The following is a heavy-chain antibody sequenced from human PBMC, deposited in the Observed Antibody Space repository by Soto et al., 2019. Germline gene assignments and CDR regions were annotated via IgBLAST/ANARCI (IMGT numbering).Heavy chain of an antibody. Sequence: GGSLRLSCAASGFTFSSYGMHWVRQAPGKGLEWVAVISYDGSNKYYADSVKGRFTISRDNSKNTLYLQMNSLRAEDTAVYYCAKDTLPIAAAALNWFDPWGQGTLVTVSS. CDR2: ISYDGSNK. V-gene: IGHV3-30*18. CDR1: GFTFSSYG. D-gene: IGHD6-13*01. CDR3: AKDTLPIAAAALNWFDP. J-gene: IGHJ5*02.